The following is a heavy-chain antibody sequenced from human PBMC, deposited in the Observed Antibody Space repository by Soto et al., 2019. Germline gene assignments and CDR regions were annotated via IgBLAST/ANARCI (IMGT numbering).Heavy chain of an antibody. J-gene: IGHJ6*02. V-gene: IGHV3-30-3*01. CDR3: ARDQDRRQLVPLRAFYYYYAMVV. CDR2: ISYDGSNK. Sequence: PGGSLRLSCAASGFTFSSYAMHWVRQAPGKGLEWVAVISYDGSNKYYADSVKGRLTISRDNSKNTLYLRMNSLRAQDTAVYYCARDQDRRQLVPLRAFYYYYAMVVWGQGPTLTVSS. CDR1: GFTFSSYA. D-gene: IGHD6-13*01.